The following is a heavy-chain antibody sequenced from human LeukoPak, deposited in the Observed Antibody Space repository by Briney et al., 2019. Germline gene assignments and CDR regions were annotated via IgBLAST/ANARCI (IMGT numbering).Heavy chain of an antibody. Sequence: RGSLRLSFATTGFTFLDYYMTCICQAPGQGLEWVSYVTSSGYYTNYGDSVKGRFTMSRDNAKRSLYLQMHSLSVEDTAVYYCARVSRAANPTSDSPWFDPWGQGTLVTVSS. CDR2: VTSSGYYT. D-gene: IGHD2-15*01. J-gene: IGHJ5*02. V-gene: IGHV3-11*05. CDR1: GFTFLDYY. CDR3: ARVSRAANPTSDSPWFDP.